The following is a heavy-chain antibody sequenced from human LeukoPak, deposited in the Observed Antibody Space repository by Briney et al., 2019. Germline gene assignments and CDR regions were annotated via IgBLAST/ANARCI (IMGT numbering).Heavy chain of an antibody. J-gene: IGHJ3*02. Sequence: SETLSLSCTVSGGSISSSSYYWGWIRQPPGKGLEWIGSIYYSGSTYYNPSLKSRVTISVDTSKNQFSLKLRSVTAADTAVYYCATEPTTVVTADAFDIWGQGTMVTVSS. CDR3: ATEPTTVVTADAFDI. V-gene: IGHV4-39*07. CDR2: IYYSGST. CDR1: GGSISSSSYY. D-gene: IGHD4-23*01.